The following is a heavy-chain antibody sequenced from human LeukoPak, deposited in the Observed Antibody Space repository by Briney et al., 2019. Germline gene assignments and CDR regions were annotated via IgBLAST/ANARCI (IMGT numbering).Heavy chain of an antibody. Sequence: PGGSLRLSCAASGFTFDDYTMHWVRQAPGKGLEWVSLISWDGGSTYYADSVKGRFTISRDNSKNSLYLQMNSLRTEDTALYYCAKESTVTTYYYYGADVWGQGTTVTVSS. J-gene: IGHJ6*02. CDR1: GFTFDDYT. V-gene: IGHV3-43*01. CDR2: ISWDGGST. CDR3: AKESTVTTYYYYGADV. D-gene: IGHD4-17*01.